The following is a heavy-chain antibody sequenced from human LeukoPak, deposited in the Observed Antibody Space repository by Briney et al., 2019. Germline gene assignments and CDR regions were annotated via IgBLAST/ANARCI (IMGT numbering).Heavy chain of an antibody. J-gene: IGHJ4*02. CDR1: GFSFGDYY. CDR2: ISTSGSDA. Sequence: GGSLRLSCAASGFSFGDYYMSWIRQAPGKGPEWVSHISTSGSDASYADSVKGRFTISRDNAKKSLYLQMNSLRVEDSAVYYCARDHGQWLVRDTSAPADCWGQGTLVTVSS. V-gene: IGHV3-11*05. CDR3: ARDHGQWLVRDTSAPADC. D-gene: IGHD6-19*01.